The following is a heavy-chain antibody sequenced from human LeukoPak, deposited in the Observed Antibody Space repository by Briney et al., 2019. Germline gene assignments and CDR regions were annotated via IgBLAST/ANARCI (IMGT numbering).Heavy chain of an antibody. J-gene: IGHJ4*02. V-gene: IGHV3-7*01. CDR2: IKEDGSEK. CDR3: ARDRPDNGDHEY. D-gene: IGHD4-17*01. Sequence: PGGSLRLSCAASRFTFSNYYMSWVRQAPGKGLEWVANIKEDGSEKYYVDSVKGRFTISRDNAKNALYLQMSSLRVEDTAVYYCARDRPDNGDHEYWGQGTLVTVSS. CDR1: RFTFSNYY.